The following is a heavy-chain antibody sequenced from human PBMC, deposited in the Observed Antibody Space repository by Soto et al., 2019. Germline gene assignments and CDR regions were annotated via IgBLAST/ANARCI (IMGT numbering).Heavy chain of an antibody. CDR2: IKSKTDGGTT. CDR3: TTESSSAGAYYYYGMDV. CDR1: GFTFSNAW. Sequence: PGGCLRLSCAASGFTFSNAWMSWVRQAPGKGLEWVGRIKSKTDGGTTDYAAPVKGRFTISRDDSKNTLYLQMNSLKTEDTAVYYCTTESSSAGAYYYYGMDVWGQGTTVTVSS. J-gene: IGHJ6*02. V-gene: IGHV3-15*01. D-gene: IGHD6-19*01.